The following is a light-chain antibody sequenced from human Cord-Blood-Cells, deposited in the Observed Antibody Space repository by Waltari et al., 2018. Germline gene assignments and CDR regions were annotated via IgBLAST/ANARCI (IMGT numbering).Light chain of an antibody. CDR2: EVS. CDR1: SSDVGGYNH. V-gene: IGLV2-14*01. CDR3: SSYTSSSTVV. Sequence: QSALTQPASVSGSPGQSITISCTGTSSDVGGYNHVPWYQQHPGKAPKRMIYEVSNRPSGVSNRFSGSKSGNTASLTISGLQAEDEADYYCSSYTSSSTVVFGGGTKLTVL. J-gene: IGLJ2*01.